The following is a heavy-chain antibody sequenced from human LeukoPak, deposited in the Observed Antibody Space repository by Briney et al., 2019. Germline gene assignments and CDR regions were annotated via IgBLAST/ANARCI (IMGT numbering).Heavy chain of an antibody. CDR2: IYYSGTT. D-gene: IGHD6-13*01. CDR1: GGSISSYY. V-gene: IGHV4-59*01. Sequence: SETLSLTRTVSGGSISSYYWSWIRQPPGEGLEWIGYIYYSGTTNYTPSLKSRVTISVDTSKNQFSLKLSSVTAADTAVYYCARGVYITAAQHGYWGQGTLVTVSS. CDR3: ARGVYITAAQHGY. J-gene: IGHJ4*02.